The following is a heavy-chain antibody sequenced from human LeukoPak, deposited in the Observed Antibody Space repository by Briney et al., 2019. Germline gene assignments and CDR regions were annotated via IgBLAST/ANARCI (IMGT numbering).Heavy chain of an antibody. CDR3: ARTERKDMYDFWSGYYYYYYMDV. CDR1: GFTFSSYG. CDR2: ISYDGSNK. J-gene: IGHJ6*03. Sequence: PGRSLRLSCAASGFTFSSYGMHWVRQAPGKGLEWVAVISYDGSNKYYADSVKGRFTISRDNAKNSLYLQMNSLRAEDTAVYYCARTERKDMYDFWSGYYYYYYMDVWGKGTTVTVSS. D-gene: IGHD3-3*01. V-gene: IGHV3-30*03.